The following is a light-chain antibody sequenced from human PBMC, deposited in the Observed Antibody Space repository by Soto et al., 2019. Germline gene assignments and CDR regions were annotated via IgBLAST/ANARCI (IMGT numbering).Light chain of an antibody. Sequence: EIVLTKSAATLSLSPGEGVTLACRASHSVSRFLGWYQQRPGQAPRPLIYDASNRATGIPARFSGSGSGTDFTLTISSLEPEDCAVYYCQQRSNGPLTFGPGTKVDIK. J-gene: IGKJ3*01. V-gene: IGKV3-11*01. CDR3: QQRSNGPLT. CDR2: DAS. CDR1: HSVSRF.